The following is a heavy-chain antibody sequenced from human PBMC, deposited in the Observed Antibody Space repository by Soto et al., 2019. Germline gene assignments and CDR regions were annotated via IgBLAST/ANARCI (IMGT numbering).Heavy chain of an antibody. J-gene: IGHJ5*02. CDR1: GFTLSDYY. Sequence: GGSLRLSCAASGFTLSDYYMTWIRQAPGKGLEWISYISTNSRYTKYADSVKGRFTNSRDDAKNSLYLQMNSLRVEDTAVYYCARVYDILTSAWLDPWGQGTLVTVSS. D-gene: IGHD3-9*01. V-gene: IGHV3-11*03. CDR3: ARVYDILTSAWLDP. CDR2: ISTNSRYT.